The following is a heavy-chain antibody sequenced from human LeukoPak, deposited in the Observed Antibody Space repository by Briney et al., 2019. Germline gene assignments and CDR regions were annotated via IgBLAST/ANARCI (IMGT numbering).Heavy chain of an antibody. V-gene: IGHV1-2*06. CDR3: ARASSGWYFLDY. Sequence: GASVKVSCKASGYTLTGYYMHWVRQAPGQGLEWMGRINPNSGGTNYAQKFQGRVTMTRDTSISTAYMELSRLRSDDTAVYYCARASSGWYFLDYWGQGTLVTVSS. CDR1: GYTLTGYY. CDR2: INPNSGGT. J-gene: IGHJ4*02. D-gene: IGHD6-19*01.